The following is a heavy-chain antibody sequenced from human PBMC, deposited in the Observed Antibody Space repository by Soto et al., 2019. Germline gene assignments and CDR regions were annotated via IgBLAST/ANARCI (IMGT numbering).Heavy chain of an antibody. CDR2: ISSDGSNK. Sequence: GGSLRLSCAASGFTFSSYGMHWVRQAPGKGLEWVAVISSDGSNKYYADSVKGRFTVSRDNPKNMLYLQMNSLRAEDTAVYYCAKEITMVRGERIFDYWGQGTLVTVSS. D-gene: IGHD3-10*01. CDR1: GFTFSSYG. V-gene: IGHV3-30*18. CDR3: AKEITMVRGERIFDY. J-gene: IGHJ4*02.